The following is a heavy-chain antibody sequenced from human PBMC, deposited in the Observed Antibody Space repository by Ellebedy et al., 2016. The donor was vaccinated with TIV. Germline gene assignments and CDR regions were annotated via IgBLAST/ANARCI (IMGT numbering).Heavy chain of an antibody. J-gene: IGHJ3*02. CDR2: ISGSSLTI. V-gene: IGHV3-48*04. CDR1: GFTFRSYS. Sequence: GESLKISCAASGFTFRSYSMSWVRQAPGKGLEWVAYISGSSLTIHYADSAQGRFTISRDNAKNSLVLHMNSLRAEDTAIYYCARDMAWGNERVNDAFDIWGQGTMVAVSP. D-gene: IGHD7-27*01. CDR3: ARDMAWGNERVNDAFDI.